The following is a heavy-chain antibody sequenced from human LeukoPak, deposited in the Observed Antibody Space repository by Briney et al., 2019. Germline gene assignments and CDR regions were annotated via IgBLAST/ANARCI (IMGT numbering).Heavy chain of an antibody. CDR3: TFDSRFDY. CDR1: GFTVSSNF. CDR2: TTGSGAST. V-gene: IGHV3-23*01. Sequence: PGGSLRLSCSASGFTVSSNFMSWVRQAPGKGLEWVSGTTGSGASTYYSDSVKGRFAISRDNSKNTLYLQMNSLRAEDTAVYDCTFDSRFDYWGQGTLVSVSS. J-gene: IGHJ4*02. D-gene: IGHD3-22*01.